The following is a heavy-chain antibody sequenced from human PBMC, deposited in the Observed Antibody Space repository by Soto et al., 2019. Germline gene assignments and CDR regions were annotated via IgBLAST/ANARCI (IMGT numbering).Heavy chain of an antibody. CDR2: IIASGGAT. CDR3: AKDYTEVQSPIVFGS. Sequence: GGSIGLSCAASGFTVNNYAMSWVRQAPGRGLEWVSGIIASGGATFYADSVKGRFTICRDNSRNTVFLQMSRLRGEYTAVYYCAKDYTEVQSPIVFGSLVPGTLVTGSS. CDR1: GFTVNNYA. V-gene: IGHV3-23*01. D-gene: IGHD1-26*01. J-gene: IGHJ4*02.